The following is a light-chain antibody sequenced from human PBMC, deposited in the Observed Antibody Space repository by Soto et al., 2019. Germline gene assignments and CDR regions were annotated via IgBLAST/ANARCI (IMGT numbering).Light chain of an antibody. V-gene: IGLV1-40*01. CDR3: SSYTSTNTWV. J-gene: IGLJ3*02. CDR2: GNS. CDR1: SSNIGAGYD. Sequence: QSVLTQPPSVSGAPGQRVTISCTGSSSNIGAGYDVHWYLHLPGTAPKLLIFGNSHRPSGVPDRFSASKSGNTASLTISGLQAEDEADYYCSSYTSTNTWVFGGGTKVTVL.